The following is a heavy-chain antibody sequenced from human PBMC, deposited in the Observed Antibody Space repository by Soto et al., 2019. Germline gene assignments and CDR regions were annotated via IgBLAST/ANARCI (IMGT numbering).Heavy chain of an antibody. CDR3: ARDQFGHSDISGTYSYYRMAV. D-gene: IGHD3-9*01. V-gene: IGHV4-59*01. CDR2: IYYSGST. Sequence: SETLSLTCTVSGCSISSYYWSWIRQPPGKGLEWIGYIYYSGSTNYNPSLKSRVTISVDTSKNQFSLKLSYVTAADTAVYYCARDQFGHSDISGTYSYYRMAVWGQGTMVTAS. J-gene: IGHJ6*02. CDR1: GCSISSYY.